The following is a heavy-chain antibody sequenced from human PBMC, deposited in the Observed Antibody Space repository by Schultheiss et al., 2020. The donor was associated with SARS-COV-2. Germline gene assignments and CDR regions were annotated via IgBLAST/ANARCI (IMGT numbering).Heavy chain of an antibody. J-gene: IGHJ5*02. D-gene: IGHD2-2*01. Sequence: SQTLSLTCVVYGGSFSGYYWSWIRQPPGKGLEWIGEINHSGSTNYNPSLKSRVTISVDTSKNQFSLKLSSVTAADTAVYYCARGTLRAYCSSTSCPNWFDPWGQGTLVTVSS. V-gene: IGHV4-34*01. CDR1: GGSFSGYY. CDR2: INHSGST. CDR3: ARGTLRAYCSSTSCPNWFDP.